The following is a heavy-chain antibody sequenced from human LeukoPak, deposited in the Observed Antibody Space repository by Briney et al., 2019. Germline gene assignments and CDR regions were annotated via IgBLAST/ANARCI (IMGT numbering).Heavy chain of an antibody. V-gene: IGHV4-4*09. CDR1: GGSVGGFY. J-gene: IGHJ4*02. Sequence: SETLSLTCTVSGGSVGGFYWTWIRQPPGGGMQWIGFIFSSGGTNYNPSLKSRVTISTDTSKNQVSLRVTSVTAADTAVYYCATGGAYTSGWYNIWGQGTLVSVSS. CDR3: ATGGAYTSGWYNI. CDR2: IFSSGGT. D-gene: IGHD6-19*01.